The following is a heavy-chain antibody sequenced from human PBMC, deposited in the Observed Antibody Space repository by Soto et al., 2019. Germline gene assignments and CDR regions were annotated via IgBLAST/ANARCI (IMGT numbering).Heavy chain of an antibody. CDR1: GYIFSNYW. D-gene: IGHD2-15*01. V-gene: IGHV5-51*01. Sequence: LGESLKISCKGSGYIFSNYWIAWVRQMPGKGLEWMGIIHPGDSDTRYTPSFHGQVTISVDRSTSTAYLQWSSLEASDTAIYYCVRQGLNRMSPVPATSDYWGQGTLVTVS. CDR2: IHPGDSDT. J-gene: IGHJ4*02. CDR3: VRQGLNRMSPVPATSDY.